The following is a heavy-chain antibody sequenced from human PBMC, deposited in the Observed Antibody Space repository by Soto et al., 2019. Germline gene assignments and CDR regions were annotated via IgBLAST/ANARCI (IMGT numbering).Heavy chain of an antibody. D-gene: IGHD3-22*01. CDR1: RYSFTSYW. J-gene: IGHJ3*02. Sequence: PGGSLKISRKRSRYSFTSYWIGWVRQMPGEGVERRGSIYPGDSHTRYSPSLQGQVTISADKSISTAYLKWSSLKASDTAMYYCARQGYDSSGYRQAHDAFDIWGQGTMVTVSS. V-gene: IGHV5-51*01. CDR2: IYPGDSHT. CDR3: ARQGYDSSGYRQAHDAFDI.